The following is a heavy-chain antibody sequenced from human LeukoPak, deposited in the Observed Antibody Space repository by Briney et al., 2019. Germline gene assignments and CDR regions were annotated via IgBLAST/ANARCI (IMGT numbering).Heavy chain of an antibody. Sequence: PGGSLRLSCAASGFTFSSYGMHGVRQAPGKGLEWVAVISYDGSNKYYADSVKGRFTISRDNSKNTLYLQMNSLRAEDTAVYYCANKLGYSSSWWGQGTLVTVSS. CDR2: ISYDGSNK. V-gene: IGHV3-30*18. D-gene: IGHD6-13*01. J-gene: IGHJ4*02. CDR1: GFTFSSYG. CDR3: ANKLGYSSSW.